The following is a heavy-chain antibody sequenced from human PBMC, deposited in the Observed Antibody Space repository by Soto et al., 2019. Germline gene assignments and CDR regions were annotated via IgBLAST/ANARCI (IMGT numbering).Heavy chain of an antibody. J-gene: IGHJ4*02. D-gene: IGHD5-12*01. Sequence: GGSLRLSCAASGFTFSSYAMHWVRQAPGKGLEWVAVISYDGSNKYYADSVKGRFTISRDNSKNTLYLQMNSLRAEDTAVYYCARIHGPSGNYDLDVWGQGTLVTVSS. CDR2: ISYDGSNK. CDR3: ARIHGPSGNYDLDV. CDR1: GFTFSSYA. V-gene: IGHV3-30-3*01.